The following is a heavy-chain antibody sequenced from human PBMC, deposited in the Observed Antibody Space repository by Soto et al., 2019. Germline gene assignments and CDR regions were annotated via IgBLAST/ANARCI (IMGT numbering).Heavy chain of an antibody. V-gene: IGHV3-43*01. CDR3: GKGYHHIVVGTALIDY. J-gene: IGHJ4*02. D-gene: IGHD2-21*02. CDR2: ISWDGSTT. CDR1: GFTFDDYS. Sequence: PGGSLRLSCAASGFTFDDYSMHWVRQTPGKGLEWVSLISWDGSTTYYVDSVQGRFTISRDNSKNSVYLQMNSLRPEDSALYYSGKGYHHIVVGTALIDYWGQGTLVTVSS.